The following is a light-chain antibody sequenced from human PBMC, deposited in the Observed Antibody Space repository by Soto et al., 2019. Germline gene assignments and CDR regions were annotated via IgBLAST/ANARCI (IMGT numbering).Light chain of an antibody. CDR3: QSYDTSNQV. Sequence: NFMLTQPHSVSESPGKTVTISCTRSSGSIASTSVQWYQQRPGSAPTTVIYEDNQRPSGVPGRFSGSIDSSSNSASLTISGLKTEDEADYYCQSYDTSNQVFGGGTQLTVL. J-gene: IGLJ2*01. CDR2: EDN. CDR1: SGSIASTS. V-gene: IGLV6-57*04.